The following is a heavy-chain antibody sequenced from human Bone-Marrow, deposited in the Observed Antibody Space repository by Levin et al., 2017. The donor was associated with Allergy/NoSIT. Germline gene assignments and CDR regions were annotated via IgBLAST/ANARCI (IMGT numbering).Heavy chain of an antibody. CDR1: GFTFRNYW. CDR2: VNQDGSQK. Sequence: RPGGSLRLSCTVSGFTFRNYWMSWARQAPGKGLQWVANVNQDGSQKYYVDSVKGRFTISRDNAKNSLYLQMNSLRADDTALYYCARDMAYGDSSDYWGQGTLVTVSS. CDR3: ARDMAYGDSSDY. J-gene: IGHJ4*02. D-gene: IGHD4-17*01. V-gene: IGHV3-7*04.